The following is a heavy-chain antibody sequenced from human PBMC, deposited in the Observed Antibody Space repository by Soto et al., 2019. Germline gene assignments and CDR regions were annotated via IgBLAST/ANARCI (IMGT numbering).Heavy chain of an antibody. J-gene: IGHJ5*02. Sequence: GASVKVSCKASGGTFSSYAISWVRQAPGQGLEWMGGIIPIFGTANYAQKFQGRVTITADESTSTAYMELSSLRSEDTAVYYCASGSSKWLVQWGFDPWGQGTLVTVSS. CDR1: GGTFSSYA. V-gene: IGHV1-69*13. CDR3: ASGSSKWLVQWGFDP. D-gene: IGHD6-19*01. CDR2: IIPIFGTA.